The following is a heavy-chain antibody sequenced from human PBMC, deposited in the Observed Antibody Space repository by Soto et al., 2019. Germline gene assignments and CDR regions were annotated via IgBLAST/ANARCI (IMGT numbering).Heavy chain of an antibody. CDR2: IIPIFGTA. V-gene: IGHV1-69*01. Sequence: QVQLVQSGAEVKKPGSSVKVSCKASGGTFSSYAISWVRQAPGQGLEWMGGIIPIFGTANYAQKFQGRVTITADESTSTAYMELSSLRSEDTAVYYCARGRGYCSGGNCYGFDYWGQGTLVTVSS. J-gene: IGHJ4*02. CDR3: ARGRGYCSGGNCYGFDY. CDR1: GGTFSSYA. D-gene: IGHD2-15*01.